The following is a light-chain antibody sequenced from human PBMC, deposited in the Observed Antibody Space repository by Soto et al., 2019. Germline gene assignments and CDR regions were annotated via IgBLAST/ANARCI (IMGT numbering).Light chain of an antibody. CDR2: KAS. CDR1: QSIGTW. J-gene: IGKJ4*01. Sequence: DMQMTQSPSSLSASVGDRVTITCRASQSIGTWLAWYQQKPGKAPKVLLHKASSLESGAPSRFSGSGSGTDFALTITSLQAEDFATYYCQQLRMYPSTFGGGTKVDIK. V-gene: IGKV1-5*03. CDR3: QQLRMYPST.